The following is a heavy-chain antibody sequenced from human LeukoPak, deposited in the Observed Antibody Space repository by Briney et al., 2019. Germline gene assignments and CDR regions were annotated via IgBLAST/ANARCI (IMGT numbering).Heavy chain of an antibody. CDR1: GFTFSSYA. Sequence: PGRSLRLSCAASGFTFSSYAMHWVRQAPGKGLEWVAVISYDGSNKYYADSVKGRFTISRDNSKNTLYLQMNSLRAEDTAVYYCARVPLPCNYMDVWGKGTTVTVSS. J-gene: IGHJ6*03. CDR3: ARVPLPCNYMDV. CDR2: ISYDGSNK. V-gene: IGHV3-30*01. D-gene: IGHD2-8*01.